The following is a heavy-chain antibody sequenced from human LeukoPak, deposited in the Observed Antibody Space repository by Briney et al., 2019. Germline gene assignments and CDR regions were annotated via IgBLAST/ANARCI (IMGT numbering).Heavy chain of an antibody. CDR1: GSTFTNYN. CDR3: ANFDGDSQAFHI. V-gene: IGHV3-30*18. CDR2: ILYDGSKK. Sequence: GSLRLSYAASGSTFTNYNTHWVRQIPGKGLQWVAAILYDGSKKYYAESVKGRFSVYRDNSNYTLYLQMNSLKTEDTALYSCANFDGDSQAFHIWGQGTMVTVSS. D-gene: IGHD3-9*01. J-gene: IGHJ3*02.